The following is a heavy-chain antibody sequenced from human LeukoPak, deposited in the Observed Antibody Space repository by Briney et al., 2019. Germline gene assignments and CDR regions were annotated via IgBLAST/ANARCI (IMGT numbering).Heavy chain of an antibody. CDR3: ARSIPYGTTWYGRSDY. J-gene: IGHJ4*02. Sequence: GGSLRLSCAASGFPFSSYSTTWVRQAPGKGLEWVANIKPDGTMKFYVDSVKGRFTISRDNALNSLYLQMNSLRAEDTAIYYCARSIPYGTTWYGRSDYWGQGTLVTVSS. CDR2: IKPDGTMK. CDR1: GFPFSSYS. D-gene: IGHD6-13*01. V-gene: IGHV3-7*03.